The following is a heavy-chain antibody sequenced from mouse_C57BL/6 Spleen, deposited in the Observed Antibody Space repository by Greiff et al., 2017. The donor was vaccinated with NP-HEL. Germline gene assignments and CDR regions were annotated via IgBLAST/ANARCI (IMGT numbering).Heavy chain of an antibody. CDR2: IYPGDGDT. V-gene: IGHV1-82*01. CDR1: GYAFSSSW. CDR3: ARLGYSNYDFDY. Sequence: VQLQQSGPELVKPGASVKISCKASGYAFSSSWMNWVKQRPGKGLEWIGRIYPGDGDTNYNGKFKGKATLTADKSSSTAYMQLSSLTSEDSAVXFCARLGYSNYDFDYWGQGTTLTVSS. D-gene: IGHD2-5*01. J-gene: IGHJ2*01.